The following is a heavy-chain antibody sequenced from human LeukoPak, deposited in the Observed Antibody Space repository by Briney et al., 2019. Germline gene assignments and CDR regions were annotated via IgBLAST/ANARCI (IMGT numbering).Heavy chain of an antibody. Sequence: PSETLSLTCTASGGSISSGSYYWSWIRQPAGKGLEWIGRIYTSGSTNYNPSLKGRVTISVDTSKNQFSLKLSSVTAADTAVYYCARDQGPPWQLFDYWGQGTLVTVSS. D-gene: IGHD6-13*01. CDR2: IYTSGST. CDR3: ARDQGPPWQLFDY. CDR1: GGSISSGSYY. J-gene: IGHJ4*02. V-gene: IGHV4-61*02.